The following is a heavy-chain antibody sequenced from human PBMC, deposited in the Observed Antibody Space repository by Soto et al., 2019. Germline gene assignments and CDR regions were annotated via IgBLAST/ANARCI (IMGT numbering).Heavy chain of an antibody. J-gene: IGHJ4*02. Sequence: PSETLSLTCTVSGGSISSSSYYWGWIRQPPGKGLEWIGSIYYGGSTYYNPSLKSRVTISVDTSKNQFSLKLSSVTAADTAVYYCARLFIVGTMVRGAHTFDYWGQGTLVTVSS. D-gene: IGHD3-10*01. V-gene: IGHV4-39*01. CDR3: ARLFIVGTMVRGAHTFDY. CDR1: GGSISSSSYY. CDR2: IYYGGST.